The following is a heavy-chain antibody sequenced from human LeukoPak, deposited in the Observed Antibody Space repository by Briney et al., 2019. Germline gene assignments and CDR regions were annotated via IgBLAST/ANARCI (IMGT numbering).Heavy chain of an antibody. J-gene: IGHJ5*02. CDR1: GGSISSYY. CDR2: IYYSVST. CDR3: ARGELSGYSSSCPFDP. V-gene: IGHV4-59*12. D-gene: IGHD6-13*01. Sequence: SETMSLTSTVSGGSISSYYWSWNRQPPGKGLEWIGYIYYSVSTNYNPSLKRRVAISVDTSKIQFSLKLSSVTAADTAVYYCARGELSGYSSSCPFDPWGQGTLVTVS.